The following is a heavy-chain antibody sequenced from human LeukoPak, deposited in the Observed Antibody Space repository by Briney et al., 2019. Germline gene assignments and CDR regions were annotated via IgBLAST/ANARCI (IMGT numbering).Heavy chain of an antibody. D-gene: IGHD2-15*01. CDR2: IGTAGDT. V-gene: IGHV3-13*01. Sequence: GRSLRLSCAASGFTFSSYDMHWVRQATGKGLEWVSAIGTAGDTYYPGSVKGRFTISRENAKNSLYLQMNSLRAGDTAVYYCARQDNKRDAFDIWGQGTTVTVSS. CDR1: GFTFSSYD. J-gene: IGHJ3*02. CDR3: ARQDNKRDAFDI.